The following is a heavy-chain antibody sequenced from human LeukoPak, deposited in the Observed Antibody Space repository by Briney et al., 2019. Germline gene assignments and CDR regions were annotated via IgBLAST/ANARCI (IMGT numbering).Heavy chain of an antibody. J-gene: IGHJ4*02. D-gene: IGHD3-10*01. Sequence: PSETLSLTCTVSGGSISSSSYYWGWIRQPPGKGLEWIGSIYYSGSTYYNPSLKSRVTISVDTSKNQFSLKLSSVTAADTAVYYCARHTVLSDYGSGSYLLDYWGQGTLVTVSS. CDR3: ARHTVLSDYGSGSYLLDY. CDR2: IYYSGST. CDR1: GGSISSSSYY. V-gene: IGHV4-39*01.